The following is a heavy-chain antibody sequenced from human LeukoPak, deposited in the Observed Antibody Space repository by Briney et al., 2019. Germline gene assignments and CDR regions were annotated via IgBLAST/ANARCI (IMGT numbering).Heavy chain of an antibody. CDR1: GGSFSGYY. D-gene: IGHD4-11*01. CDR3: ARATVSTGSNWFDL. CDR2: INHSGST. V-gene: IGHV4-34*01. J-gene: IGHJ5*02. Sequence: SETPSLTCAVYGGSFSGYYWSWIRQPPGKGLEWIGEINHSGSTNYNPSLKSRVTISVDTSKNQFSLKLSSVTAADTAVYYCARATVSTGSNWFDLWGQGTLVTVSS.